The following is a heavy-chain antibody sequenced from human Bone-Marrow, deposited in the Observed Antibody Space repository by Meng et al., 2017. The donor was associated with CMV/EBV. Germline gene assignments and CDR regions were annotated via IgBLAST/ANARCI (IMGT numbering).Heavy chain of an antibody. CDR1: GFTFSSYE. V-gene: IGHV3-48*03. CDR2: ISSSGSTI. D-gene: IGHD2-15*01. J-gene: IGHJ6*02. CDR3: AREEAAHYYYFGMDV. Sequence: GGSLRLSCAASGFTFSSYEMNWVRQAPGKGLEWVSYISSSGSTIYYADSVKGRFTISRDNAKNSLYLQMNSLRAEDTAVHYCAREEAAHYYYFGMDVWGQGTTVTVSS.